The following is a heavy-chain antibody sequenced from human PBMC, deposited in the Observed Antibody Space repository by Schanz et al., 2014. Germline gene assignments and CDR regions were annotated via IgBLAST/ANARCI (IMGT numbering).Heavy chain of an antibody. J-gene: IGHJ4*02. CDR3: VSSGSYSSYAF. CDR2: ISYDGSKK. Sequence: VQLVESGGGWVQPGGSLRLSCAASTFTFSSDWMSWVRQAPGKGLEWVGVISYDGSKKSYADSVKGRFTISRDNAKNSLYLQMNSLRAEDTAVYHCVSSGSYSSYAFWGQGTLVTVAA. V-gene: IGHV3-33*08. D-gene: IGHD3-10*01. CDR1: TFTFSSDW.